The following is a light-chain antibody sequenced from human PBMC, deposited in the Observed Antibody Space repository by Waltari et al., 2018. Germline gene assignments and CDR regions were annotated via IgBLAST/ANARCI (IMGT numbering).Light chain of an antibody. Sequence: DIHLTQSPSFLSASVGDRITITCRASQYIGTSLAWFQQKPGKAPNLLIYSASTLQIGVPSRFSGSGSGTEFTLTFSSLQPDDFATYYCQQFSDYPLTFGPGTKVDIK. J-gene: IGKJ3*01. CDR2: SAS. V-gene: IGKV1-9*01. CDR1: QYIGTS. CDR3: QQFSDYPLT.